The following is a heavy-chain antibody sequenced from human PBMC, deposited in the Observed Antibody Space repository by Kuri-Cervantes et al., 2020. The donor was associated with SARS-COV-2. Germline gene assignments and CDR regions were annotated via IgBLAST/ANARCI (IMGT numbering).Heavy chain of an antibody. Sequence: LSLTCAASGFTFSSYGMHWVRQAPGKGLEWVAVISYDGSNKYYADSVKGRFTISRDNAKNSLYLQMNSLRAEDTALYYCAKDIREQLVGGVGWFDPWGQGTLVTVSS. J-gene: IGHJ5*02. CDR2: ISYDGSNK. CDR1: GFTFSSYG. V-gene: IGHV3-30*18. D-gene: IGHD6-6*01. CDR3: AKDIREQLVGGVGWFDP.